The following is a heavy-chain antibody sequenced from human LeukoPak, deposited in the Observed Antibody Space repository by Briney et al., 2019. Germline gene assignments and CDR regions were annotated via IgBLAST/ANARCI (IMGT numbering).Heavy chain of an antibody. D-gene: IGHD2-2*01. V-gene: IGHV3-74*01. CDR3: VSFYETN. CDR2: INSDGSWT. Sequence: GGSLRLSCAASGNYWMHWVRQAPGKGLVWVSHINSDGSWTGYADSVKGRFTISKDNAKNTVYLQMNNLRAEDTVVYYCVSFYETNWGRGTLVTVSS. CDR1: GNYW. J-gene: IGHJ4*02.